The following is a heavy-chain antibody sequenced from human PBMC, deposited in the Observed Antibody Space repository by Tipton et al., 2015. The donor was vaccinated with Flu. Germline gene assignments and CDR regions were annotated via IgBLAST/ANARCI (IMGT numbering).Heavy chain of an antibody. D-gene: IGHD6-19*01. CDR3: AKDGWDTSGWYPFDY. J-gene: IGHJ4*02. Sequence: SLRLSCAASGFTFSSYDMNWVRQAPGKGLEWVSHITNSSGGTLYYADSVKGRFTISRDNSKNALYLLINSLRTEDTAVYYCAKDGWDTSGWYPFDYWGQGTLVNVSS. V-gene: IGHV3-48*03. CDR1: GFTFSSYD. CDR2: ITNSSGGTL.